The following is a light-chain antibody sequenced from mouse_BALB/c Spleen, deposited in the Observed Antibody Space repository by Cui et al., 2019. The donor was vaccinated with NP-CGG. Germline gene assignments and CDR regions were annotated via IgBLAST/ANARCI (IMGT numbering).Light chain of an antibody. CDR1: TGTVTTSNY. J-gene: IGLJ1*01. V-gene: IGLV1*01. CDR2: GTN. Sequence: QAVVTQESALTTSPGDTVTLTCRSSTGTVTTSNYANWVQEKPDNLFTGLISGTNNRAPGVPARFSGSLIGDKAALTITGAQTEDEAIYFCALWYSNHWVFGGGTKLTVL. CDR3: ALWYSNHWV.